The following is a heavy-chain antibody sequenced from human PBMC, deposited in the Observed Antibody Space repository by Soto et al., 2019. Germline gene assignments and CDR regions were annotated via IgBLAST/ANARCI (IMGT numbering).Heavy chain of an antibody. D-gene: IGHD5-12*01. CDR3: ARDLLGFIEWLQTTYYYGLDV. Sequence: AWGSLRVCWGAVGGTFGGYGGSCVRQDPGKGLEWVSSISSSSSYIYYADSVKGRFTISRDNAKNSLYLQMNSLRAEDTAVYYCARDLLGFIEWLQTTYYYGLDVRGQGIMVTVSS. V-gene: IGHV3-21*01. J-gene: IGHJ6*01. CDR1: GGTFGGYG. CDR2: ISSSSSYI.